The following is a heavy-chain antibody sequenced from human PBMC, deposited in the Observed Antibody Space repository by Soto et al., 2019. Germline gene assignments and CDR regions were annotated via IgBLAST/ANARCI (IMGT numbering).Heavy chain of an antibody. J-gene: IGHJ5*02. CDR1: GASINDFY. Sequence: SETLSLTCTVSGASINDFYWSWIRQTPGKGLKWVGFMYYSETTKYNPSLKGRVNMSLDTSKNQVSLHLKSVTAADTAVYYCARANSSTWYKLEYKWFDPWGQGTQVTVSS. CDR3: ARANSSTWYKLEYKWFDP. D-gene: IGHD6-13*01. V-gene: IGHV4-59*01. CDR2: MYYSETT.